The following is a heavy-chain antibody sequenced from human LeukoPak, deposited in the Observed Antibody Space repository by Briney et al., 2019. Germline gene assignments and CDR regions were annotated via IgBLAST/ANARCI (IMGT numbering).Heavy chain of an antibody. CDR3: AAYHPPDY. CDR1: GFTFSSYG. J-gene: IGHJ4*02. CDR2: ISYDGSNK. Sequence: GRSLRLSCAASGFTFSSYGIHWVRQAPGKGLEWVAVISYDGSNKYYADSVKGRFTISRDNSKNTLYLQMNSLRAEDTAVYYCAAYHPPDYWGQGTLVTVSS. D-gene: IGHD2-2*01. V-gene: IGHV3-30*03.